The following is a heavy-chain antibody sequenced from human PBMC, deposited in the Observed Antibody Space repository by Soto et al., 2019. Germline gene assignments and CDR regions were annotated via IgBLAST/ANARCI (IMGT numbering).Heavy chain of an antibody. Sequence: VPCKASGGTFRSCAISWVGQATGQGLEWMGGIIPIFGTANYAQKFQGRVTITADESTSTAYMELSGLRSEDTAVYYCARDRQGVSAPGWFDPWGQGTLVNVAS. V-gene: IGHV1-69*01. D-gene: IGHD7-27*01. J-gene: IGHJ5*02. CDR2: IIPIFGTA. CDR3: ARDRQGVSAPGWFDP. CDR1: GGTFRSCA.